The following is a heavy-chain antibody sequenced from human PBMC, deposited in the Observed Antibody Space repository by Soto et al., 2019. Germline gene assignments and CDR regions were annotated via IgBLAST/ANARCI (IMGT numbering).Heavy chain of an antibody. V-gene: IGHV1-24*01. Sequence: ASVKVSCKVSGYTLTELSMHWVRQAPGKGLEWMGGFDPEDGETIYAQKFQGRVTMTEGTSTDTAYMELSSLRSEDTAVYYCATLSGSYGVSYFDYWGQGTLVTVSS. CDR3: ATLSGSYGVSYFDY. J-gene: IGHJ4*02. CDR1: GYTLTELS. D-gene: IGHD1-26*01. CDR2: FDPEDGET.